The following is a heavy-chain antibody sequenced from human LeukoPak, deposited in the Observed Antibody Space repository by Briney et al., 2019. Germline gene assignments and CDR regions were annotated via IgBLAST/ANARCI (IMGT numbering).Heavy chain of an antibody. Sequence: SETLSLTCTVSGGSISSGSYYWSWIRQPAGKGLEWIGRIYTSGSTNYNPSLKSRVTISVDTSKNQFSLKLSSVTAADTAVYYCAKEGRGGYCSSTSCYTGWFDPWGQGTLVTVSS. D-gene: IGHD2-2*02. V-gene: IGHV4-61*02. CDR1: GGSISSGSYY. J-gene: IGHJ5*02. CDR2: IYTSGST. CDR3: AKEGRGGYCSSTSCYTGWFDP.